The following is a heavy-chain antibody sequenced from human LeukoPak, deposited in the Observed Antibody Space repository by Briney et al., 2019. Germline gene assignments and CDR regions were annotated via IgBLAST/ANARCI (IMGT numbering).Heavy chain of an antibody. D-gene: IGHD4-23*01. V-gene: IGHV3-7*01. CDR3: ARAIGKSEGY. CDR2: IKQDGSEK. CDR1: GFTFSCYW. Sequence: GGSLRLSCAASGFTFSCYWMTWVRQAPGKGLEWVANIKQDGSEKYYVDSVKGRFTISRDNAKSSLYLQMDSLRAEDTAVYYCARAIGKSEGYWGQGTLVTVSS. J-gene: IGHJ4*02.